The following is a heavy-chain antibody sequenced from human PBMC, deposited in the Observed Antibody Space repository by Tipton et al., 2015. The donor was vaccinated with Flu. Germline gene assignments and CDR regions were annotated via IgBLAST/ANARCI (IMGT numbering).Heavy chain of an antibody. D-gene: IGHD4-11*01. CDR3: ARRDYSNYVSDPKNWFDP. V-gene: IGHV4-4*07. J-gene: IGHJ5*02. CDR2: IYSDGNT. Sequence: GLVKPSETLSLTCTVSGDSIRNYYWSWIRRPAGRGLEWIGRIYSDGNTNYLPSLRGRVSFSIDTSKNHFSLKLSPVTAADTAVYYCARRDYSNYVSDPKNWFDPWGQGTLVTVSS. CDR1: GDSIRNYY.